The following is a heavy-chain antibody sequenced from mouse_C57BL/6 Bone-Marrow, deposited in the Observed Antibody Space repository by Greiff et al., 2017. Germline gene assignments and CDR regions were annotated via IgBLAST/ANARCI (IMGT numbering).Heavy chain of an antibody. D-gene: IGHD1-1*01. J-gene: IGHJ3*01. CDR3: ARDGSSLGWFAY. Sequence: VQLQQSGPELVKPGASVKLSCKASGYTFTSYDINWVKQRPGQGLEWIGWIYPRDGSPKYNEKFKGKATLTVATSSSTAYMELHSLTSEDSAVYFCARDGSSLGWFAYWGQGTLVTVSA. CDR1: GYTFTSYD. V-gene: IGHV1-85*01. CDR2: IYPRDGSP.